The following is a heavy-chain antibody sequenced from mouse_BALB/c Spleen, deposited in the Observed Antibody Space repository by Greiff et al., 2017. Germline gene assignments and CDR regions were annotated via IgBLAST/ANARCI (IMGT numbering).Heavy chain of an antibody. V-gene: IGHV14-4*02. CDR2: IDPENGDT. D-gene: IGHD1-1*01. CDR3: ARDYYGY. CDR1: GFNIKDYY. Sequence: EVQLQQSGAELVRSGASVKLSCTASGFNIKDYYMHWVKQRPEQGLEWIGWIDPENGDTEYAPKFQGKATMTADTSSNTAYLQLSSLTSEDTAVYYCARDYYGYWGQGTTLTVSS. J-gene: IGHJ2*01.